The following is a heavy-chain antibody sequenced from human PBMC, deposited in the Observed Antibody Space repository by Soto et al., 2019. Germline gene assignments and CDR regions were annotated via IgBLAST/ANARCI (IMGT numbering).Heavy chain of an antibody. CDR2: IYYSGST. J-gene: IGHJ4*02. CDR3: ARGSSARDY. V-gene: IGHV4-61*05. D-gene: IGHD6-19*01. Sequence: SETLSLTCTVSGGSISDSNDHWGWIRQPPGKGLEWIGYIYYSGSTNYNPSLKSRVTISVDTSKNQFSLKLNSVTAADTAVYYCARGSSARDYWGQGTLVTVSS. CDR1: GGSISDSNDH.